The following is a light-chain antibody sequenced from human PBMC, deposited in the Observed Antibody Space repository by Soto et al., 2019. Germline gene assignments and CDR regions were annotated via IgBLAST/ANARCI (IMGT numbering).Light chain of an antibody. CDR3: QQYNHWPPFT. V-gene: IGKV3-15*01. Sequence: EIVMTQSPATVSVSPGERATLSCRASQSVSGNLAWYQQKPGQPPRLLIHGASNRATGIPARFSGSGSGTDFTLTINSLLSEDFAFYYCQQYNHWPPFTFGPGTKVEI. CDR1: QSVSGN. CDR2: GAS. J-gene: IGKJ3*01.